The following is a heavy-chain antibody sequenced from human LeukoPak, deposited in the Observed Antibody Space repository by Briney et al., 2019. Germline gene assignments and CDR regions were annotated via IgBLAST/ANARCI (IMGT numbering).Heavy chain of an antibody. D-gene: IGHD6-19*01. J-gene: IGHJ4*02. CDR3: ARDTRRYSSGWYTYFDY. Sequence: GGSLRLSRAASGFTFSSYEMNWVRQAPGKGLEWVSYISSSGSTIYYADSVKGRFTISRDNAKNSLYLQMNSLRAEDTAVYYCARDTRRYSSGWYTYFDYWGQGTLVTVSS. CDR2: ISSSGSTI. V-gene: IGHV3-48*03. CDR1: GFTFSSYE.